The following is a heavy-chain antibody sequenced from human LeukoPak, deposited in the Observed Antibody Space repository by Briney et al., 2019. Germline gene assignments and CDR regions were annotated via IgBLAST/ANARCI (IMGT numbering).Heavy chain of an antibody. J-gene: IGHJ4*02. D-gene: IGHD3-10*01. CDR1: GFTFSSFG. Sequence: GGSLRLSCAASGFTFSSFGMHWVRQAPGKGLEWVAVLSNDGSKSYYADSVKGRFTISRDNSKNTLYLQMNRLRAEDTAVYYCARNPYSGSGTYPPFDYWGQGTLVTVSS. V-gene: IGHV3-30*03. CDR3: ARNPYSGSGTYPPFDY. CDR2: LSNDGSKS.